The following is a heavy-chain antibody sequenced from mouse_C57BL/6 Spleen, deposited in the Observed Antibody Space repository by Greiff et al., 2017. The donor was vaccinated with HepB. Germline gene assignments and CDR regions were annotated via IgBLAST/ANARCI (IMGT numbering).Heavy chain of an antibody. CDR3: ARHPFYDGYYYYFDY. Sequence: EVQLVESGGGLVKPGGSLKLSCAASGFTFSSYTMSWVRQTPEKRLEWVATISGGGGNTYYPDSVKGRFTISRDNAKNTLYLQMSSLRSEDTALYYCARHPFYDGYYYYFDYRGQGTTLTVSS. D-gene: IGHD2-3*01. V-gene: IGHV5-9*01. J-gene: IGHJ2*01. CDR2: ISGGGGNT. CDR1: GFTFSSYT.